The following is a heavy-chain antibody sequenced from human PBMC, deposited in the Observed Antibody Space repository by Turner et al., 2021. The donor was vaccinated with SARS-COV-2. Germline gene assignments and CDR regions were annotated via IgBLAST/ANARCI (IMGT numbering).Heavy chain of an antibody. CDR2: ISYDGSNK. J-gene: IGHJ4*02. CDR1: GFTFSSYG. D-gene: IGHD3-10*01. V-gene: IGHV3-30*18. Sequence: VQLVESGGGVVQPGRSLRLSCAASGFTFSSYGMHWVRQAPGKVLEWVAVISYDGSNKYYADSVKGRFTISRDNSKNTLYLQMNSLRAEDTAVYYCAKDGAPFLLYFGEPTFYFDYWGQGTLVTVSS. CDR3: AKDGAPFLLYFGEPTFYFDY.